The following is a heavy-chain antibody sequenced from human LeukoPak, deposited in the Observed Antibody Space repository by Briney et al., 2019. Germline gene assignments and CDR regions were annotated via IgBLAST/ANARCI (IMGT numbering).Heavy chain of an antibody. CDR2: ISYDGSNK. V-gene: IGHV3-30*03. J-gene: IGHJ4*02. CDR1: GFTFSSYG. Sequence: GGSLRLSCAASGFTFSSYGMHWVRQAPGKGLEWVAVISYDGSNKYYADSVKGRFTISRDNSKNTLYLQMNSLRAEDTAVYYCARSTGYIVVVPAAPLNWGQGTLVTVSS. CDR3: ARSTGYIVVVPAAPLN. D-gene: IGHD2-2*01.